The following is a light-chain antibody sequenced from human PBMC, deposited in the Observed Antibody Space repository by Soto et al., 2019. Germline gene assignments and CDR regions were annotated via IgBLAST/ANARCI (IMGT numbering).Light chain of an antibody. CDR1: GGSIASND. Sequence: NFMLTQPHSVSESPGKTVTISCTRSGGSIASNDVHWYQQRPGSPPTGVIYENNQRPSGVPDRFSGSIDSSSNSASLTISGLRTEDEADYYCRSYNSTNWVFGGGTKLTVL. V-gene: IGLV6-57*01. CDR3: RSYNSTNWV. J-gene: IGLJ3*02. CDR2: ENN.